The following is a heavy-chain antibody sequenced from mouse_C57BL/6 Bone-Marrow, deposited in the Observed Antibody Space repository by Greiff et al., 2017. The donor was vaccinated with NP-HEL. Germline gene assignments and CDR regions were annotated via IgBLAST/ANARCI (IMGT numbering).Heavy chain of an antibody. D-gene: IGHD2-5*01. J-gene: IGHJ2*01. CDR2: ISSGGDYI. Sequence: EVKLVESGEGLVKPGGSLKLSCAASGFTFSSYAMSWVRQTPEKRLEWVAYISSGGDYIYYADTVKGRFTISRDNARNTLYLQMSSLKSEDTAMYYCTREGSNYTFDYWGQGTTLTVSS. CDR1: GFTFSSYA. V-gene: IGHV5-9-1*02. CDR3: TREGSNYTFDY.